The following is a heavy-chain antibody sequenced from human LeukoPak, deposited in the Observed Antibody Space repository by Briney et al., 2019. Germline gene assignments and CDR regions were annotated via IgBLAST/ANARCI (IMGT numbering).Heavy chain of an antibody. CDR2: IYYSGST. Sequence: SETLSLTCTVSGGSISSYYWSWIRQPPGKGLEWIGYIYYSGSTNYNPSLKSRVTISVDTSKNQFSLKLSSVTAADTAAYYCARGKTYYDISKDAFDIWGQGTMVTVSS. D-gene: IGHD3-22*01. CDR1: GGSISSYY. CDR3: ARGKTYYDISKDAFDI. J-gene: IGHJ3*02. V-gene: IGHV4-59*01.